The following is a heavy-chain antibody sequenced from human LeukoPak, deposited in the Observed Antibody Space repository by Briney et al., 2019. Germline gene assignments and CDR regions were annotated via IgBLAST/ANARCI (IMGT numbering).Heavy chain of an antibody. D-gene: IGHD3-10*01. CDR2: IYNTGST. V-gene: IGHV4-59*01. Sequence: PSETLSLTCTVSGGSISTYYWSWIRQPPGKGLEWIGYIYNTGSTNYNPSLKSRVTISVDTSKKQFSLKLSSVAAADTPVYYCPGGSYGGLGRGWFGPWGQGTLVSVFS. CDR1: GGSISTYY. J-gene: IGHJ5*02. CDR3: PGGSYGGLGRGWFGP.